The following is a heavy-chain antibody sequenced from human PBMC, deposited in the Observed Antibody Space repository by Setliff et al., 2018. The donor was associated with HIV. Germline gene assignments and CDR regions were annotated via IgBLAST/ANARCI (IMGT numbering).Heavy chain of an antibody. CDR2: INTHSGYT. CDR1: GGIFSRFA. CDR3: ARGKTWLRFLDY. J-gene: IGHJ4*02. D-gene: IGHD5-12*01. V-gene: IGHV1-18*01. Sequence: ASVKVSCKASGGIFSRFAFSWVRQAPGQGLEWMGWINTHSGYTNYAQNVQGRVTVTMDTSTSTAYMELRSLKSDDTAVYYCARGKTWLRFLDYWGQETLVTVSS.